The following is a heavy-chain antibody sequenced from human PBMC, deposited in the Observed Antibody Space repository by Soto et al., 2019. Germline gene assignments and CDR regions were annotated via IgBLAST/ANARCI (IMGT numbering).Heavy chain of an antibody. CDR3: ARPTYYDILTGWGGYYGMDV. Sequence: GASVKVSCKASGGTFSSYAISWVRQAPGQGLEWMGGIIPTFGTANYAQKFQGRVTITADESTSTAYMELSSLRSEDTAVYYCARPTYYDILTGWGGYYGMDVWGQGTTVTVSS. V-gene: IGHV1-69*13. CDR1: GGTFSSYA. J-gene: IGHJ6*02. D-gene: IGHD3-9*01. CDR2: IIPTFGTA.